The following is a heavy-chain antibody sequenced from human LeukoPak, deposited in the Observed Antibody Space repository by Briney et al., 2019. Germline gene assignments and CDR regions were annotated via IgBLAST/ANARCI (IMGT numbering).Heavy chain of an antibody. CDR3: AKGSFGSGSYPFDY. Sequence: PGGSLRLSCAASGFTFDDYAMHWVRQAPGKGLEWVSAIVASGGNTFYADSVKGRLTISRDNSKNTLYLQMNSLRAEDTALYYCAKGSFGSGSYPFDYWGQGTLVTVSS. CDR2: IVASGGNT. D-gene: IGHD1-26*01. J-gene: IGHJ4*02. CDR1: GFTFDDYA. V-gene: IGHV3-23*01.